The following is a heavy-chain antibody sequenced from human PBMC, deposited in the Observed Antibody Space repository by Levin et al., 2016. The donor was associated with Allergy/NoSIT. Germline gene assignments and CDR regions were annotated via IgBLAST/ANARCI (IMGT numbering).Heavy chain of an antibody. CDR1: GFTFRNFG. CDR2: IWHDGSEK. D-gene: IGHD6-19*01. J-gene: IGHJ4*02. CDR3: VKDHSGWANYFDS. V-gene: IGHV3-33*06. Sequence: LSLTCAASGFTFRNFGMQWVRQAPGKGLEWVAVIWHDGSEKHYADSVQGRLTISRDNSKNTLYLQMNSLTPEDTAVYHCVKDHSGWANYFDSWGQGTLVTISS.